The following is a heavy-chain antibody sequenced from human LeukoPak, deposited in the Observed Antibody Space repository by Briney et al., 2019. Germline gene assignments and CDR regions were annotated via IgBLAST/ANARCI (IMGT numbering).Heavy chain of an antibody. CDR2: IKQDGSEK. CDR3: ARDQTPMAPKDGFDI. D-gene: IGHD5-24*01. J-gene: IGHJ3*02. V-gene: IGHV3-7*01. CDR1: GFTFSSYW. Sequence: GGSLRLSCAASGFTFSSYWMSWVRQAPGKGLEWVANIKQDGSEKYYVDSVKGRFTISRDNAKNSLYLQMNSLRAEDTAVYYCARDQTPMAPKDGFDIWGQGTMVTVSS.